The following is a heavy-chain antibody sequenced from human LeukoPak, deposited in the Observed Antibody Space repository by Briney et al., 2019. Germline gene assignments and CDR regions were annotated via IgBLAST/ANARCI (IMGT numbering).Heavy chain of an antibody. CDR3: AKDPYYYGSGSYYYYYMDV. CDR2: ISSSSSYI. CDR1: GFTFSSYN. J-gene: IGHJ6*03. V-gene: IGHV3-21*04. Sequence: GGSLRLSCAASGFTFSSYNMNWVRQAPGKGLEWVPSISSSSSYIYYADSVKGRFTISRDNAKNSLYLQMNSLRAEDTAVYYCAKDPYYYGSGSYYYYYMDVWGKGTTVTISS. D-gene: IGHD3-10*01.